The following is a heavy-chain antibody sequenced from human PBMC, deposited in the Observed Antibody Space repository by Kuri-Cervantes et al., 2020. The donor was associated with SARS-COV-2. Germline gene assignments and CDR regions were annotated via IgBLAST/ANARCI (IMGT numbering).Heavy chain of an antibody. V-gene: IGHV3-53*01. D-gene: IGHD6-6*01. Sequence: GESLKISCAASGFTVSSNYMSWVRQAPGKGLEWVSVIYSGGSTYYADSVKGRFTISRDNSQNTVYLQMNSLRGEDTALYYCAQDVSQLGRACRYWGQGTLVTVSS. CDR2: IYSGGST. J-gene: IGHJ4*02. CDR3: AQDVSQLGRACRY. CDR1: GFTVSSNY.